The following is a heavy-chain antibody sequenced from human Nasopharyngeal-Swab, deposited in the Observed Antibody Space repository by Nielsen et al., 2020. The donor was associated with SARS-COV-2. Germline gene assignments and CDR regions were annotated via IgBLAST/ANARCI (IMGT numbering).Heavy chain of an antibody. CDR3: ARGTRTPYDYVWGSYPPGEGFDI. CDR2: IWYDGSNK. D-gene: IGHD3-16*02. V-gene: IGHV3-33*01. Sequence: GESLKISCAASGFTFSSYGMHWVRQAPGKGLEWVAVIWYDGSNKYYADSVKGRFTISRDNSKNTLYLQMNSLRAEDTAVYYCARGTRTPYDYVWGSYPPGEGFDIWGQGTMVTVSS. J-gene: IGHJ3*02. CDR1: GFTFSSYG.